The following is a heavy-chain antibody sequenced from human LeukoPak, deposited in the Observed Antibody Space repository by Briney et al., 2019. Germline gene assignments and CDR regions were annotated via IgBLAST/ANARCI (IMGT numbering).Heavy chain of an antibody. D-gene: IGHD3-22*01. CDR1: GFSYSNYE. J-gene: IGHJ4*02. CDR2: ITSAGSTI. CDR3: ARETRHYFDSSGYSLYFDY. Sequence: PGGSLRLSCVASGFSYSNYEMNWVRQAPGKGLEWVSYITSAGSTIYYAESVKGRFTISRDNAKNSLYLQMNSLRAEDTAVYYCARETRHYFDSSGYSLYFDYWGQGTLVTVSS. V-gene: IGHV3-48*03.